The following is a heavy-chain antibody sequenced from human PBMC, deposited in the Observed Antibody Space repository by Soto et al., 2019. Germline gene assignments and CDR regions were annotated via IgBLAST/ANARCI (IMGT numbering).Heavy chain of an antibody. CDR2: FDPEDGET. CDR1: GYTLTELS. CDR3: ATSMIDVLTGTFDY. D-gene: IGHD3-9*01. Sequence: ASVKVSCKVSGYTLTELSMHWGRQAPGKGLEWMGGFDPEDGETIYAQKFQGRVTMTEDTSTDTAYMELSSLRSEDTAVYYCATSMIDVLTGTFDYWGQGTLVTAPQ. J-gene: IGHJ4*02. V-gene: IGHV1-24*01.